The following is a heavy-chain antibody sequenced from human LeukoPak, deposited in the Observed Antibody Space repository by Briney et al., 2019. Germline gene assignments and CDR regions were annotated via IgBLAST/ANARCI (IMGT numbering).Heavy chain of an antibody. J-gene: IGHJ4*02. CDR3: AKDTPSPNSGFYHY. CDR1: GFTFSSSG. Sequence: PGRSLRLSCAASGFTFSSSGMHWVRQAPGKGLEWVSTVSQDGSNRYYGDFVKGRFFSSRDNSRNTVYLQMNSLRAEDTAVYFCAKDTPSPNSGFYHYWGQGTPVTVSS. D-gene: IGHD1-26*01. V-gene: IGHV3-30*18. CDR2: VSQDGSNR.